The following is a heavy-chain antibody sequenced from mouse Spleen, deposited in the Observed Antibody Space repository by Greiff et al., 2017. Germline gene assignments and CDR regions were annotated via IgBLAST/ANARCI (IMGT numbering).Heavy chain of an antibody. D-gene: IGHD1-1*01. CDR2: IYPGDGDT. Sequence: VQLQQSGAELVRPGSSVKISCKASGYAFSSYWMNWVKQRPGQGLEWIGQIYPGDGDTNYNGKFKGKATLTADKSSSTAYMQLSSLTSEDSAVYFCARGYYGSSPHYAMDYWGQGTSVTVSS. V-gene: IGHV1-80*01. J-gene: IGHJ4*01. CDR3: ARGYYGSSPHYAMDY. CDR1: GYAFSSYW.